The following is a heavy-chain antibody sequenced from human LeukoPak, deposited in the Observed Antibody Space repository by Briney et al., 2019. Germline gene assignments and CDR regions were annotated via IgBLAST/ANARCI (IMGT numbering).Heavy chain of an antibody. D-gene: IGHD4-17*01. J-gene: IGHJ4*02. Sequence: GGSLRLSCAASGFTFSSYWMHWVRHAPGKGLVWVSRLNGDGRSTNYADSVKGRFTISRDNAKNTLYLQMNSLRAEDTAVYYCARGNGDYVSLFDYWGQGTLVTVSS. CDR1: GFTFSSYW. CDR3: ARGNGDYVSLFDY. CDR2: LNGDGRST. V-gene: IGHV3-74*01.